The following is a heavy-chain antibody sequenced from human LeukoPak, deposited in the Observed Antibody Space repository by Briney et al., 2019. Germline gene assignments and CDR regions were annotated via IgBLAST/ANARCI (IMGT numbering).Heavy chain of an antibody. J-gene: IGHJ6*03. CDR2: IIPILGIA. D-gene: IGHD3-10*01. Sequence: AVKVSCKASGGTFSSYAISWVRQAPGQGLEWMGGIIPILGIANYAQKSQGTVTITADKSTSTAYMELSSLRSEDTAVYYCARGPRITLVRGGQWYYYMDVWGKGTTVTISS. CDR3: ARGPRITLVRGGQWYYYMDV. V-gene: IGHV1-69*10. CDR1: GGTFSSYA.